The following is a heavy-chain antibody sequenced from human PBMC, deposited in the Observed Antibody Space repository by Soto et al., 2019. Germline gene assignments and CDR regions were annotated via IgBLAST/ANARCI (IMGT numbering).Heavy chain of an antibody. CDR1: GSTFSSSE. D-gene: IGHD3-3*01. V-gene: IGHV3-48*03. Sequence: EVQLVESGGGLVQPGGSLRLSCAASGSTFSSSEMHWVRQAPGKGLEWVSYISKSSSVIYYADSVKGRFTTSRDNAKNLLYLQMNSLRAEDTAVYFCASVNLRFSYGIDVWGQVTTVTVSS. CDR2: ISKSSSVI. CDR3: ASVNLRFSYGIDV. J-gene: IGHJ6*02.